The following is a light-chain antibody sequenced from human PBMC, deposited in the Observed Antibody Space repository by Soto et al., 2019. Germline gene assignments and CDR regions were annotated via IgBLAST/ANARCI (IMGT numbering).Light chain of an antibody. Sequence: EIVMTQSPDTVSVSPGEGAELSCRASQSVGSRVAWYQQKFGQPPRLLIYGASTRATDIPARFSGSGSGTEFTLTISSLQSEDYAVYYCQQYNTLPRTFGGGTKVDIK. CDR2: GAS. V-gene: IGKV3-15*01. J-gene: IGKJ4*01. CDR3: QQYNTLPRT. CDR1: QSVGSR.